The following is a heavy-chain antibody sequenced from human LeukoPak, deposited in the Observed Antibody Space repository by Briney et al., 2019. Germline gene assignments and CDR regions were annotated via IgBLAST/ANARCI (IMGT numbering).Heavy chain of an antibody. J-gene: IGHJ6*02. CDR2: ISSSDGTI. Sequence: GGSLRLSCVASEFTFSNYNMNWVRQAPGKGLEWVSYISSSDGTIYYADSVKSRFTISRDNAKNSLYLQMNSLRVEDTAVYYCARVGWGDYFASGTFHYYFYYGMDVWGQGTTVTVSS. CDR3: ARVGWGDYFASGTFHYYFYYGMDV. D-gene: IGHD3-10*01. V-gene: IGHV3-48*03. CDR1: EFTFSNYN.